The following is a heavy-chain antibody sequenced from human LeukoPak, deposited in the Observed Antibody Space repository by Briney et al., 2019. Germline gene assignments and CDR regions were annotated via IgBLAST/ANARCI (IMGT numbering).Heavy chain of an antibody. CDR3: AKKTVAGSRAAFDL. Sequence: GGSLRLSCAASGFTFSSYAMSWVRQAPGKGLEWVSAISGSGGSTYYADSVKGRFTISRDNAKNTLYLQMNSLRAEDTAVYYCAKKTVAGSRAAFDLWGQGTMVTVSS. D-gene: IGHD6-13*01. V-gene: IGHV3-23*01. CDR2: ISGSGGST. CDR1: GFTFSSYA. J-gene: IGHJ3*01.